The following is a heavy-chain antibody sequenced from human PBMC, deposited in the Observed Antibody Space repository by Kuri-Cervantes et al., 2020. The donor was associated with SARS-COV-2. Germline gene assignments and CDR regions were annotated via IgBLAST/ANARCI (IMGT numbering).Heavy chain of an antibody. J-gene: IGHJ5*02. Sequence: GGSLRLSCAASGFTFDDYGMSWVRQAPGKGLEWVSGISWNSGSIGYADSVKGRFTISRDNAKNSLYLQMNSLRAEDTALYYCAKDIREQLVGGVGWFDPWGQGTLVTVSS. D-gene: IGHD6-6*01. CDR3: AKDIREQLVGGVGWFDP. V-gene: IGHV3-9*01. CDR1: GFTFDDYG. CDR2: ISWNSGSI.